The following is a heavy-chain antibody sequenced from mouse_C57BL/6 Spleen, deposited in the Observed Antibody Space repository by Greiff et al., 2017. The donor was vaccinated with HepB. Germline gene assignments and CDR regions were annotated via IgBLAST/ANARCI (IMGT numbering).Heavy chain of an antibody. CDR3: ARRYYDYPYWYFDV. D-gene: IGHD2-4*01. CDR2: ISSGSSTI. V-gene: IGHV5-17*01. J-gene: IGHJ1*03. Sequence: DVKLVESGGGLVKPGGSLKLSCAASGFTFSDYGMHWVRQAPEKGLEWVAYISSGSSTIYYADTVKGRFTISRDNAKNTLFLQMTSLRSEDTAMYYCARRYYDYPYWYFDVWGTGTTVTVSS. CDR1: GFTFSDYG.